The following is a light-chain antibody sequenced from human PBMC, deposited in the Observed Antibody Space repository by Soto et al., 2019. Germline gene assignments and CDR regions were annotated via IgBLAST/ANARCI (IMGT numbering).Light chain of an antibody. CDR1: QSVRTT. CDR3: QQYTAWPTM. Sequence: EIVMRQSPATLSVSPGQRATLSCRASQSVRTTVAWYHQRPGQAHRLLIYGASTRAPGVPDRFSGDGSGTDFTLTVTSRQSEDFGIYYCQQYTAWPTMFGQGIKVDIK. V-gene: IGKV3-15*01. J-gene: IGKJ1*01. CDR2: GAS.